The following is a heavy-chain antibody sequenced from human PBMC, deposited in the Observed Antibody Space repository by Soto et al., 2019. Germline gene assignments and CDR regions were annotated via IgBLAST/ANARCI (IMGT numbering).Heavy chain of an antibody. CDR3: AREVEGSPGDYYYGMDV. CDR1: GFTVSSNY. CDR2: IYSGGST. D-gene: IGHD3-10*01. V-gene: IGHV3-53*01. J-gene: IGHJ6*02. Sequence: PGGSLRLSCAASGFTVSSNYMSWVRQAPGKGLEWVSVIYSGGSTYYADSVRGRFTISRDNSKNTLYLQMNSLRAEDTAVYYCAREVEGSPGDYYYGMDVWGQGTTVTVSS.